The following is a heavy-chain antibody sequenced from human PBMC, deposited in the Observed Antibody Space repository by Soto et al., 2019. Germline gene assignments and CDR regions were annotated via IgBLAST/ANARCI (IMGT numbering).Heavy chain of an antibody. CDR1: GGTFSSYA. Sequence: QVQLVQSGAEVKKPGSSVKVSCKASGGTFSSYAISWVRQAPGQGLEWMGGIIPIFGTANYAQKFQGRVTITADESTSTAYMELSSLRSEDTAVYYCATHPMATITSSYGMDVWGQGTTVTVSS. CDR2: IIPIFGTA. V-gene: IGHV1-69*12. CDR3: ATHPMATITSSYGMDV. D-gene: IGHD5-12*01. J-gene: IGHJ6*02.